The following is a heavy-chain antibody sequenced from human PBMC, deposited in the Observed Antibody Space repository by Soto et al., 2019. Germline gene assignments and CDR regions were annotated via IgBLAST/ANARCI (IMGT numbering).Heavy chain of an antibody. CDR2: ISGSGGST. D-gene: IGHD2-2*01. CDR1: GFTFSSYA. V-gene: IGHV3-23*01. CDR3: ANSYIVVVPAAIGGPDAFDI. J-gene: IGHJ3*02. Sequence: GGSLRLSCAASGFTFSSYAMSWVRQAPGKGLEWVSAISGSGGSTYYADSVKGRFTISRDNSKNTLYLQMNSLRAEDTAVYYCANSYIVVVPAAIGGPDAFDIWGQGTMVTVSS.